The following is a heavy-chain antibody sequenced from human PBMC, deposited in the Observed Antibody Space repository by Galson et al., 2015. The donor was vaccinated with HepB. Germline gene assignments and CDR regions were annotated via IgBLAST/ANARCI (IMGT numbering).Heavy chain of an antibody. CDR3: AREGLGQQLQFDSDY. CDR1: GYTFTSYA. V-gene: IGHV7-4-1*02. CDR2: VNTNTGNP. Sequence: SVKVSCKASGYTFTSYAMNWVRQAPGQGLEWMGWVNTNTGNPTYAQGFTGRFVFSLDTSVSTAYLQISSLKAEDTAVYYCAREGLGQQLQFDSDYWGQGTLVTVSS. D-gene: IGHD6-13*01. J-gene: IGHJ4*02.